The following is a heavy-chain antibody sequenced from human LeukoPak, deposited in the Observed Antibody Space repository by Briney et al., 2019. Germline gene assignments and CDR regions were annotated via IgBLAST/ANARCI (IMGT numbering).Heavy chain of an antibody. Sequence: PGGSLRLSCAASGFTFRRYWMNWVREAPGKGLEGVANIKQDGSEKYYVDSVTGRFTISRDNAKNSLYLQMTRLRAEDTAVYYCARDPSPYYYGSSAMDVWGKGTTVTVSS. CDR3: ARDPSPYYYGSSAMDV. D-gene: IGHD3-10*01. CDR2: IKQDGSEK. J-gene: IGHJ6*03. CDR1: GFTFRRYW. V-gene: IGHV3-7*01.